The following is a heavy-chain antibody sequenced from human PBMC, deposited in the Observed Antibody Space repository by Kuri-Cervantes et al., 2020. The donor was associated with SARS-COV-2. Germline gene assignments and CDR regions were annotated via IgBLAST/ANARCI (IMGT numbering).Heavy chain of an antibody. V-gene: IGHV4-39*01. CDR1: GGSISSSSYY. Sequence: SETLSLTCTVSGGSISSSSYYWGWIRQPPGKGLEWIGSIYYSGNTYYNPSLKSRVTISVDTSKDPFSLKLSSVTDADTAVYYCSLRFLEWEFGVRYHYGMDVWGKGTTVTVSS. CDR3: SLRFLEWEFGVRYHYGMDV. D-gene: IGHD3-3*01. J-gene: IGHJ6*04. CDR2: IYYSGNT.